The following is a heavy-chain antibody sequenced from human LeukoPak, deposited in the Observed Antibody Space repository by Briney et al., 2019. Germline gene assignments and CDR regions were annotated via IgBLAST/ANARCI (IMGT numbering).Heavy chain of an antibody. Sequence: PSETLSLTCAVSGGSFSDYYWSWIRQPPGKGLEWIGEINHSGSTNYNPSLKSRVTISVDTSKNRFSLKLSSVTAADTAVYYCAGSIAARLDYWGQGTLVTVSS. D-gene: IGHD6-6*01. J-gene: IGHJ4*02. CDR2: INHSGST. V-gene: IGHV4-34*01. CDR3: AGSIAARLDY. CDR1: GGSFSDYY.